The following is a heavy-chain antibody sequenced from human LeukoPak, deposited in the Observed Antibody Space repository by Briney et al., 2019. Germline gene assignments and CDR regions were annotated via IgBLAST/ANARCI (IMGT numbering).Heavy chain of an antibody. V-gene: IGHV1-2*04. CDR3: ARAVDTAMVYFDY. CDR1: GFTFTSFG. Sequence: EASVKVSCKASGFTFTSFGFSWVRQAPGQGLEWMGWINPNSGDTNYAQKFQGWVTMTRDTSISTAYMELSSLRSDDTAVYYCARAVDTAMVYFDYWGQGTLVAVSS. CDR2: INPNSGDT. J-gene: IGHJ4*02. D-gene: IGHD5-18*01.